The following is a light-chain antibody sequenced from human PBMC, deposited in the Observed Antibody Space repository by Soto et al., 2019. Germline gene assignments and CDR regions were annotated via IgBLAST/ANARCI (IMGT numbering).Light chain of an antibody. J-gene: IGLJ1*01. CDR1: KLGDKY. Sequence: SYELTQQPSVYVSPGQTASITCSGDKLGDKYACWYQQKPGQSPVLVIYQDSKRPSGIPERFSGSNSGNTATLTISGTQAMDEADYYCQAWDSSTYVFGTGTKLTVL. CDR3: QAWDSSTYV. V-gene: IGLV3-1*01. CDR2: QDS.